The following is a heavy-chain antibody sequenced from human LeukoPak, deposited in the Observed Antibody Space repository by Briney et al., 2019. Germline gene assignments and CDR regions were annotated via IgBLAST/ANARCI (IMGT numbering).Heavy chain of an antibody. V-gene: IGHV1-46*01. CDR1: GGTFSSYA. D-gene: IGHD5-12*01. CDR2: INPTGGGT. Sequence: GASVKVSCKASGGTFSSYAISWVRQAPGQGLEWLGIINPTGGGTSYAQKFQDRVTMTRDTSTSTVYMELSSLRSEDTAVYYCARGVSDSASGLPTRYFDYWGQGTLVTVSS. CDR3: ARGVSDSASGLPTRYFDY. J-gene: IGHJ4*02.